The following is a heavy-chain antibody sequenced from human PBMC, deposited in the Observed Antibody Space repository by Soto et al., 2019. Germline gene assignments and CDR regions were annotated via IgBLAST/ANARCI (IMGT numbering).Heavy chain of an antibody. CDR3: ARGVWFGENTAFDY. CDR1: GGSISSGGYY. Sequence: QVQLQESGPGLVKPSQTLSFTCTVSGGSISSGGYYWSWIRQHPGKGLEWIGYIYYSGSTYYNPSLKSRVTISVDTSKNQFSLKLSSVTAADTAVYYCARGVWFGENTAFDYWGQGTLVTVSS. J-gene: IGHJ4*02. CDR2: IYYSGST. D-gene: IGHD3-10*01. V-gene: IGHV4-31*03.